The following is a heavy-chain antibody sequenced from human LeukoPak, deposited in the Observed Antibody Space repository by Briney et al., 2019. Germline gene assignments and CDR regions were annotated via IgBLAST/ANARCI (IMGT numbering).Heavy chain of an antibody. V-gene: IGHV4-34*01. CDR3: ARGWHYDFWSGYYTSIRWFDP. CDR1: GGSFSGYY. Sequence: SGTLSLTCAVYGGSFSGYYWSWIRQPPGKGLEWIGEINHSGSTNYNPSLKSRVTISVDTSKNQFSLKLSSVTAADTAVYYCARGWHYDFWSGYYTSIRWFDPWGQGTLVTVSS. D-gene: IGHD3-3*01. J-gene: IGHJ5*02. CDR2: INHSGST.